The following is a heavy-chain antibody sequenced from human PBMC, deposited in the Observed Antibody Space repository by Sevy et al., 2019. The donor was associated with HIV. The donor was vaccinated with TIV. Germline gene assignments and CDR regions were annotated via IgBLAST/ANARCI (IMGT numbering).Heavy chain of an antibody. J-gene: IGHJ5*02. Sequence: GGSLRLSCAASGFTFSNYGMSWVRQAPGKGLEWVSGISNSGDRTYYGDSVKGRFTISRDNSKNTLSLQMNSLRAEDSAIYYCAKDSGRDHVSWGQGTLVTVSS. CDR2: ISNSGDRT. V-gene: IGHV3-23*01. CDR1: GFTFSNYG. CDR3: AKDSGRDHVS. D-gene: IGHD1-26*01.